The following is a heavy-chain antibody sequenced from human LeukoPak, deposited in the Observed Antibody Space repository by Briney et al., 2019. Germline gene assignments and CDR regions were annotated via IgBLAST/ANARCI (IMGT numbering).Heavy chain of an antibody. CDR3: ARCTYYYYYMDV. J-gene: IGHJ6*03. CDR1: GFTFNKYG. Sequence: GGSLRLSCAASGFTFNKYGMSWVRQAPGKGLEWVSSISGSGGSTYYADSVKGRFTISRDNSKNTLYLQMNSLRAEDTAVYYCARCTYYYYYMDVWGKGTTVTISS. CDR2: ISGSGGST. D-gene: IGHD2-8*01. V-gene: IGHV3-23*01.